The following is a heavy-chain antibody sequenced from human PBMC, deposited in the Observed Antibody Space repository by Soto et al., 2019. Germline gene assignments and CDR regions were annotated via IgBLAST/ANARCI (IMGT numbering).Heavy chain of an antibody. CDR1: GFTFKTYS. J-gene: IGHJ4*02. CDR2: ISSSSSTR. V-gene: IGHV3-48*02. D-gene: IGHD4-17*01. CDR3: ARDSVTTVTTMSFDY. Sequence: EEQLVESGGGLVQPGGSLRLSCVASGFTFKTYSMNCVRQAPGKGLVWVSYISSSSSTRYYTDSVKGRFTISRDNTKNSLYLQMNSLRDEATAVYYCARDSVTTVTTMSFDYWGQRTLVTVSS.